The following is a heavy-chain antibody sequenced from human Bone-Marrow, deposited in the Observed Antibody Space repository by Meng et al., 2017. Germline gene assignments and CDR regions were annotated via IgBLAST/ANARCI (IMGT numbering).Heavy chain of an antibody. CDR1: GFTFSSYG. CDR3: AKDWSFFEY. J-gene: IGHJ4*02. V-gene: IGHV3-30*18. CDR2: IKYDGSFK. Sequence: QVELVESGGGVVQPGRYLRLSCATSGFTFSSYGMHWVRQAPGKGLEWVAVIKYDGSFKDYADSVKGRFTISRDNSKYILYLQMNSLRADDTAVYFCAKDWSFFEYWGQGTLVTVSS.